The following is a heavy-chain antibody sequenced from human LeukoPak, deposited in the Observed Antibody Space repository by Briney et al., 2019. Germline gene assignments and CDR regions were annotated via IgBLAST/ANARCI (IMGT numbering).Heavy chain of an antibody. CDR3: ARELLRFDAFDI. Sequence: PGGSLRLSCAASGFTFSSYSMNWVRQAPGKGLEWVSSISSSSSYIYYADPVKGRFTISRDNAKNSLYLQMNSLRAEDTAVYYCARELLRFDAFDIWGQGTMVTVSS. V-gene: IGHV3-21*01. D-gene: IGHD3-3*01. J-gene: IGHJ3*02. CDR2: ISSSSSYI. CDR1: GFTFSSYS.